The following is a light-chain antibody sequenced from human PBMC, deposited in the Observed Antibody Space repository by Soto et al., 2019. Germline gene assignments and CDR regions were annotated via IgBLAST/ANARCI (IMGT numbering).Light chain of an antibody. CDR1: SSDVGGYNY. J-gene: IGLJ1*01. CDR2: EVS. Sequence: QSALTQPPSASGSPGQSVTISCTGTSSDVGGYNYVSWYQQHPGKAPKLIISEVSKRPSGVPDRFSGPKSGNTASLTVSGLQAEDEAAYYCTSHAGSNNYVFGTGTKLTVL. CDR3: TSHAGSNNYV. V-gene: IGLV2-8*01.